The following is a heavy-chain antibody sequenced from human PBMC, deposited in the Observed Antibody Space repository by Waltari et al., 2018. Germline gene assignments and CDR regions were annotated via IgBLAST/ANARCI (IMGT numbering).Heavy chain of an antibody. CDR2: ISYDGSKK. CDR3: ARYSGYDCCV. J-gene: IGHJ6*02. D-gene: IGHD5-12*01. CDR1: GGSISSSN. V-gene: IGHV3-30*01. Sequence: QVQLQESGPGLVKPSGTLSLTCAVSGGSISSSNWWSWVRQAPGKGLEWVAVISYDGSKKYYADSVKGRFTISRDNSKNTLYLQMNSLRAEDTAVYYCARYSGYDCCVWGQGTTVTVSS.